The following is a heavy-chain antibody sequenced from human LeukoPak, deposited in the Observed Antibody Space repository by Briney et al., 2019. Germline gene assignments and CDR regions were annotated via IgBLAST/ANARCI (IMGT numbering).Heavy chain of an antibody. J-gene: IGHJ4*02. CDR1: GYTFTTYN. Sequence: ASVKVSCKASGYTFTTYNIHWVRQAPGHGLEWMGIIKPSGGSTNYEQKFQGRVTMTRDTSTSAVYMELNNLRSEDTAVYYCARGEWERPFDYWGQGTLVTVSS. D-gene: IGHD1-26*01. V-gene: IGHV1-46*01. CDR2: IKPSGGST. CDR3: ARGEWERPFDY.